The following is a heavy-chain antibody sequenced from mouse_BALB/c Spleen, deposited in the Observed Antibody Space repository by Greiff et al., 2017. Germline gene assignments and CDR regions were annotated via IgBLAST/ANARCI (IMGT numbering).Heavy chain of an antibody. CDR1: GFTFSSFG. CDR3: ARDRDFDY. V-gene: IGHV5-17*02. CDR2: ISSGSSTI. Sequence: EVMLVESGGGLVQPGGSRKLSCAASGFTFSSFGMHWVRQAPEKGLEWVAYISSGSSTIYYADTVKGRFTISRDNPKNTLFLQMTSLRSEDTAMYYCARDRDFDYWGQGTTLTVSS. J-gene: IGHJ2*01.